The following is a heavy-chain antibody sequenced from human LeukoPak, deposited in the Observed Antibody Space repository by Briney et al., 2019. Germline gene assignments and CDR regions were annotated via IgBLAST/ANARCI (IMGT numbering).Heavy chain of an antibody. J-gene: IGHJ6*02. CDR1: GFTFSSHD. D-gene: IGHD5-18*01. CDR3: ARDLRGYRYGGYPYFYGMGV. Sequence: GGSLRLSCAVSGFTFSSHDLHWVRQAAGKGLEWVSTIGTTGDTFYPDSVKGRFTTSRESAKNSLYLQMNSLRAGDTAVYYCARDLRGYRYGGYPYFYGMGVWGQGTTVTVSS. CDR2: IGTTGDT. V-gene: IGHV3-13*01.